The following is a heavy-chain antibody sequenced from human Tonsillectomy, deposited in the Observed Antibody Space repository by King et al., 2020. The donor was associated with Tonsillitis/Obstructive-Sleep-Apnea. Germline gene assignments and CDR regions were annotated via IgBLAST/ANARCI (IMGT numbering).Heavy chain of an antibody. J-gene: IGHJ4*02. D-gene: IGHD1-26*01. CDR3: TAQLARVGGTAGFDN. Sequence: VQLVESGGGLVKPGESLRLSCAASGFTFSIAWMSWVRQAPGKGLEWGGRIKSKTDGGTTDYAAPVKGRFTISRDDSKNTLYLQMKSLKTEDTAIYYCTAQLARVGGTAGFDNWGQGTPVTVSS. V-gene: IGHV3-15*01. CDR1: GFTFSIAW. CDR2: IKSKTDGGTT.